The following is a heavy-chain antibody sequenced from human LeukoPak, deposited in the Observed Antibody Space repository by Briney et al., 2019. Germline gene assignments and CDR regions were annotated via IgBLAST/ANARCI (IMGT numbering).Heavy chain of an antibody. CDR3: ARSLTAFDY. CDR2: INSRTSYI. D-gene: IGHD2-21*02. J-gene: IGHJ4*02. CDR1: GFTFSSYS. Sequence: GGSLRLSCAASGFTFSSYSMDWVRQAPGKGLEWVSSINSRTSYIYYADSVKGRFTISRDNAKNSLYLQMNSPRAEDTAVYYCARSLTAFDYWGQGTLVTVSS. V-gene: IGHV3-21*01.